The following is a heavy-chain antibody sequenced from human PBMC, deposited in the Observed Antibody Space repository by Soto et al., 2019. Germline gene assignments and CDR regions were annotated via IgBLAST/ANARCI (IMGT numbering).Heavy chain of an antibody. CDR3: AHRAGLQGNWDGGYFDF. V-gene: IGHV2-5*02. Sequence: QITLKESGPTRVKPTQTLTLTCTFSGFSLSTSGVGVGWIRQPPGKALERLALIYWDDDKRYSPSLKIRLTIPKDTSQNQVVLKMTNMDPVDTATYYCAHRAGLQGNWDGGYFDFWGQGALVTVSS. J-gene: IGHJ4*02. CDR1: GFSLSTSGVG. CDR2: IYWDDDK. D-gene: IGHD1-1*01.